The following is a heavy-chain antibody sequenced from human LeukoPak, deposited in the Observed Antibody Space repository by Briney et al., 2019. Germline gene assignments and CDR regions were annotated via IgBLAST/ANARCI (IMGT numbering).Heavy chain of an antibody. D-gene: IGHD3-9*01. CDR1: GYTFTGYY. Sequence: ASVKVSCKASGYTFTGYYMHWVRQAPGQGLEWMGWINPNSGGTNYAQKFQGRVTMTRDTSISTAYMELSRLRSDDTAVYYCARKGPDYDILTGYDSALLAGPFDPWGQGTLVTVSS. CDR2: INPNSGGT. V-gene: IGHV1-2*02. J-gene: IGHJ5*02. CDR3: ARKGPDYDILTGYDSALLAGPFDP.